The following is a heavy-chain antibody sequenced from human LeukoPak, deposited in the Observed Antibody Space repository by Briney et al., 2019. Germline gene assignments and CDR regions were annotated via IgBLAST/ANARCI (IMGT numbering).Heavy chain of an antibody. CDR3: ARGKVVKRPGVLDY. CDR2: INPNSGGT. CDR1: GYTFTGYY. J-gene: IGHJ4*02. Sequence: ASVKVSCKASGYTFTGYYMHWVRQAPGQGLEWMGWINPNSGGTNYAQTSQGRVTMTRATPISTAHMDLSRLTSHATAVYNWARGKVVKRPGVLDYWGQGTLVTVSS. V-gene: IGHV1-2*02. D-gene: IGHD2-15*01.